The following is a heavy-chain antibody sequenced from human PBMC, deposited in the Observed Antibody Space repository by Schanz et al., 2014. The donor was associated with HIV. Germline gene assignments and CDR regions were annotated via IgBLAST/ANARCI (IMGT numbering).Heavy chain of an antibody. J-gene: IGHJ4*02. CDR3: AKPEYDSRGNSQSHFDS. D-gene: IGHD3-22*01. V-gene: IGHV3-30*18. Sequence: QVQLVESGGGVVQPGRSLRLSCAASGFNFNSYGMHWVRQAPGKGLEWVAVISYDGTKKHYADSVNGRFTISRDNSKNTLYLQMTTLRTEDTAVYYCAKPEYDSRGNSQSHFDSWGQGTLVTVSS. CDR1: GFNFNSYG. CDR2: ISYDGTKK.